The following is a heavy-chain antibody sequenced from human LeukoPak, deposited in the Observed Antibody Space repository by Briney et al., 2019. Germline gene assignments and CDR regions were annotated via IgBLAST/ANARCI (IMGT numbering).Heavy chain of an antibody. V-gene: IGHV1-18*01. D-gene: IGHD3-10*01. CDR1: GYIFTNYA. Sequence: GASVKVSCKASGYIFTNYAMNWVRQAPGQGLEWMGWISAYNGHTNYAQKVQGRVTMTTDTSTQTAYMELRSLRSDDTAVYYCARINMVRGVLFDYYFDLWGRGTLVTVSS. J-gene: IGHJ2*01. CDR2: ISAYNGHT. CDR3: ARINMVRGVLFDYYFDL.